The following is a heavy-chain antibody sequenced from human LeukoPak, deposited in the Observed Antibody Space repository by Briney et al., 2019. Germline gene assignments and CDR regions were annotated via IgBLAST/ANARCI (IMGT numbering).Heavy chain of an antibody. Sequence: PSETLSLTCTVSGGSISSYYWSWIRQPPGKGLEWIGYIYYSGSTNYNPPLKSRVTISVDTSKNQFSLKLSSVTAADTAVYYCARSYGVPGKYYFDYWGQGTLVTVSS. J-gene: IGHJ4*02. CDR1: GGSISSYY. V-gene: IGHV4-59*01. CDR3: ARSYGVPGKYYFDY. CDR2: IYYSGST. D-gene: IGHD2-2*01.